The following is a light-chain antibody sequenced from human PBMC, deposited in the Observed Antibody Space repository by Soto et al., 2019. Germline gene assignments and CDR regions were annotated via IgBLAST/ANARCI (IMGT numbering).Light chain of an antibody. Sequence: EILLTQSPGTLSLSPGERATLSCGASQSVTSNYLAWYQQKPGQAPRLLMFGASIRVTGIPDRFIGSGSGTDFTLTISRLEPEDFAVYYCQHYVTSLTTFGQGTKVDI. CDR3: QHYVTSLTT. CDR1: QSVTSNY. J-gene: IGKJ1*01. V-gene: IGKV3-20*01. CDR2: GAS.